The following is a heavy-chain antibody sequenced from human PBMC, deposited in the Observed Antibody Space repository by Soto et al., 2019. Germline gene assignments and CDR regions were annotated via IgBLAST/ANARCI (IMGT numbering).Heavy chain of an antibody. V-gene: IGHV4-61*01. Sequence: SETLSLTCTVSGGAVSSGTYYWSWIRQPPGKGLEWIGHIYFTGSTNYNPSLKSRVTMSLDTSRNQFSLKLSSVTAADTAVYYCTRGPPRVQWFDPWGLGTLVTISS. CDR1: GGAVSSGTYY. CDR2: IYFTGST. J-gene: IGHJ5*02. CDR3: TRGPPRVQWFDP.